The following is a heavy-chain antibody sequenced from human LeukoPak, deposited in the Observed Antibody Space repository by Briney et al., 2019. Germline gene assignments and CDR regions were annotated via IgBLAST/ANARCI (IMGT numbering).Heavy chain of an antibody. CDR1: GGSISSYY. V-gene: IGHV4-59*08. D-gene: IGHD5-24*01. CDR2: IYYSGST. Sequence: SETLSLTCTVSGGSISSYYWSWIRQPPGKGLEWIGYIYYSGSTNYNPSLKSRVTISVDTSKNQFSLKLSSVTAADTAVYYCARHGRDGYDLRFDYWGQGTLVTVSS. CDR3: ARHGRDGYDLRFDY. J-gene: IGHJ4*02.